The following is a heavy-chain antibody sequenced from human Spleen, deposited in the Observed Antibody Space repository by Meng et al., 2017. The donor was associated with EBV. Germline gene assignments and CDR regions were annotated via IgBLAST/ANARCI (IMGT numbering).Heavy chain of an antibody. CDR1: GGSFNDYY. D-gene: IGHD3-16*02. V-gene: IGHV3-53*01. CDR2: IYSGGST. CDR3: ARPGLTYGGNIVPGNWFDP. J-gene: IGHJ5*02. Sequence: VPLQQGGAGLLKPSGTLSLACAVYGGSFNDYYWTWIRQPPGKGLEWVSVIYSGGSTYYADSVKGRFTISRDNSKNTVNLQMNSLRDEDTAMYYCARPGLTYGGNIVPGNWFDPWGPGTLVTVSS.